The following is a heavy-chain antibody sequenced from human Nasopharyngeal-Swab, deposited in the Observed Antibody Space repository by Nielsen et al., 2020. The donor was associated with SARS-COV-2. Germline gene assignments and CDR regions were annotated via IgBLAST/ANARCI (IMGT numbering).Heavy chain of an antibody. V-gene: IGHV3-33*01. J-gene: IGHJ6*02. CDR2: IWYDGSNK. CDR1: GFTFSSYG. Sequence: GESLKISCAASGFTFSSYGMHWVRQAPGKGPEWVAVIWYDGSNKYYADSVKGRFTISRDNSKNTLYLQMNSLRAEDTAVYYCARDYDILTGYGMDVWGQGTTVTVSS. D-gene: IGHD3-9*01. CDR3: ARDYDILTGYGMDV.